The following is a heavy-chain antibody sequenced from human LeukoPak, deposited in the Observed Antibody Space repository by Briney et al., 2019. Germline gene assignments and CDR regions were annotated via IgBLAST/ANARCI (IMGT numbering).Heavy chain of an antibody. D-gene: IGHD3-3*01. J-gene: IGHJ3*02. CDR3: ARDSGVVSFGGAFDI. V-gene: IGHV1-3*01. Sequence: GASVKVSCKASGYTFTSYAMHWVRQAPGQRLEWMGWINAGNGNTNYAQKLQGRVTMTTDTSTSTAYMELRSLRSDDTAVYYCARDSGVVSFGGAFDIWGQGTMVTVSS. CDR2: INAGNGNT. CDR1: GYTFTSYA.